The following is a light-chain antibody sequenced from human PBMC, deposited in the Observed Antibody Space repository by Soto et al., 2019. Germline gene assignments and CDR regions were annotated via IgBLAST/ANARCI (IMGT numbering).Light chain of an antibody. V-gene: IGKV1-9*01. CDR2: GES. CDR3: QQRNASPLT. J-gene: IGKJ5*01. Sequence: IGWTQPPTFLSASVLYRVPIPCRASQGISSYLAWFQQKPGRALHLLIYGESTLQSGVQHRVSDSGSGTDFTLTISNRQTEDFATYYCQQRNASPLTCGQGTRRE. CDR1: QGISSY.